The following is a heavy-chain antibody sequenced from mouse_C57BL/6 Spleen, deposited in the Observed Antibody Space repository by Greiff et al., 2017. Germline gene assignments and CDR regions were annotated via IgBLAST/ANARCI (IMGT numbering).Heavy chain of an antibody. V-gene: IGHV1-81*01. CDR2: IYPGSGNT. D-gene: IGHD2-5*01. CDR1: GYTFTSYG. CDR3: ARSPYSNYVDYAMDY. Sequence: QVKLQQSGAELARPGASVKLSCKASGYTFTSYGISWVKQSTGKGLEWIGEIYPGSGNTYYTEKFEGKATLTADKSSSTAYMELRSLTSEDSAVYSGARSPYSNYVDYAMDYWGKGTSVTVSS. J-gene: IGHJ4*01.